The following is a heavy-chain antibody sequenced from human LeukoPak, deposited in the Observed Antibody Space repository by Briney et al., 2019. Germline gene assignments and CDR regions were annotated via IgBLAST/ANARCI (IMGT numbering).Heavy chain of an antibody. CDR2: IIPIFGTA. V-gene: IGHV1-69*05. D-gene: IGHD3-10*01. CDR1: GGTFSSYA. CDR3: ARSRYYYGSGSYSPFDY. J-gene: IGHJ4*02. Sequence: SVKVSCKASGGTFSSYAISWVRQAPGQGLEWMGGIIPIFGTANYAQKFQGRVTITTDESTSTAYMELSSLRSEDTAVYYCARSRYYYGSGSYSPFDYWGRGTLVTVSS.